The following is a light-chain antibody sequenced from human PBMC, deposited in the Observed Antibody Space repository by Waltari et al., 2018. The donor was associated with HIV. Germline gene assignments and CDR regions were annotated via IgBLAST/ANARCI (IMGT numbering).Light chain of an antibody. J-gene: IGLJ3*02. CDR2: DNN. V-gene: IGLV1-51*01. CDR3: GTWDDSLSAWV. Sequence: QSVLTQPPSVSAAPGQMVTVSCSGASSTIGSNYVSWYQQPPGTAPKLLIYDNNKRPSGIPDRFSGSKSGTSATLGITGLQTGDEADYYCGTWDDSLSAWVFGGGTKLTVL. CDR1: SSTIGSNY.